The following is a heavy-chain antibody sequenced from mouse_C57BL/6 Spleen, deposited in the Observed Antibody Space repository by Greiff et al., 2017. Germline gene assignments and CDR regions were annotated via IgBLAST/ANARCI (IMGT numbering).Heavy chain of an antibody. J-gene: IGHJ3*01. CDR1: GYTFTSYW. Sequence: QVQLKQPGAELVMPGASVKLSCKASGYTFTSYWMHWVKQRPGQGLEWIGEIDPSDSYTNYNQKFKGKSTLTVDKSSSTAYMQLSSLTSEDSAVYYCARRGQLRLVGWFAYWGQGTLVTVSA. CDR2: IDPSDSYT. CDR3: ARRGQLRLVGWFAY. V-gene: IGHV1-69*01. D-gene: IGHD3-2*02.